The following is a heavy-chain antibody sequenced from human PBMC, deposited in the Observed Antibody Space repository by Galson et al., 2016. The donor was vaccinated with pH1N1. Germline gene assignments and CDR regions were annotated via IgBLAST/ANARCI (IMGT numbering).Heavy chain of an antibody. V-gene: IGHV1-18*01. CDR1: GYTFTSNG. J-gene: IGHJ6*02. CDR3: TRDFPFVGNNCGLDV. Sequence: SVKVSCKASGYTFTSNGISWVRQAPGQGLEWMGWINVDTGNTVHAQKLQDRVTMTTDTSTKTAYLQMNSLKTDDKAAYFCTRDFPFVGNNCGLDVWGQGTTVTVS. CDR2: INVDTGNT. D-gene: IGHD3-16*01.